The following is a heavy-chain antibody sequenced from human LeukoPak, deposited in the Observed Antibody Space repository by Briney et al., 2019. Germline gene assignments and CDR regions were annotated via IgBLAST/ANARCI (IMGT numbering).Heavy chain of an antibody. CDR1: GYTFTGYY. Sequence: ASVKVSCKASGYTFTGYYMHWVRQAPGQGLEWRGWINPNSGGTNYAQKFQGRVTMTRDTSIRTAYMELSRLRCDETAVYDFAKDMNGHYYDSSGPRRRFDPWGQGTLVTVSS. CDR3: AKDMNGHYYDSSGPRRRFDP. V-gene: IGHV1-2*02. CDR2: INPNSGGT. J-gene: IGHJ5*02. D-gene: IGHD3-22*01.